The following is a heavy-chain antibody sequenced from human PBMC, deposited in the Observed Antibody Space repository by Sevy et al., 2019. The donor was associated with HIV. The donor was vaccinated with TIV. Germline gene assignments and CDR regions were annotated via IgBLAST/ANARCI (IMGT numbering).Heavy chain of an antibody. J-gene: IGHJ4*02. CDR3: ARGPEWELTSFLSH. CDR1: GFTFRTYA. Sequence: GGSLRLSCAASGFTFRTYAFHWVCQAPGRGLEWIGLISSNGDNDLYANSVRGRFTISRDNSMNILYLQMTSLTPDDTAVYYCARGPEWELTSFLSHWGQGTLVTVSS. V-gene: IGHV3-30-3*01. CDR2: ISSNGDND. D-gene: IGHD1-26*01.